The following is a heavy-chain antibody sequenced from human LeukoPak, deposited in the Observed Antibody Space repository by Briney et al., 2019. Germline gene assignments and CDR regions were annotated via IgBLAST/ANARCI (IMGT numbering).Heavy chain of an antibody. Sequence: KPSEALSLTCAVSGYSISSGYYWGWIRQPPGKGLEWIGSIYHSGSTYYNPSLKSRVTISVDTSKNQFSLKLSSVTAADTAVYYCARGYPEFDYWGQGTLVTVSS. J-gene: IGHJ4*02. CDR2: IYHSGST. D-gene: IGHD5-18*01. V-gene: IGHV4-38-2*01. CDR1: GYSISSGYY. CDR3: ARGYPEFDY.